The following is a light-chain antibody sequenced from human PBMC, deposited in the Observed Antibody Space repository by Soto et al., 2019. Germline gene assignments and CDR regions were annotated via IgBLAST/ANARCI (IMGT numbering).Light chain of an antibody. J-gene: IGLJ2*01. CDR2: DVS. V-gene: IGLV2-14*01. Sequence: QSALTQPASVSGSPGQSITISCTGTSSDVGGYNYVSWYQQYPVKAPKLIIYDVSNRPSGVSNRFSGSKSGNTASLTISGLQAEDEADYYCSSYTSSSTRLLFGGGTQLTVL. CDR1: SSDVGGYNY. CDR3: SSYTSSSTRLL.